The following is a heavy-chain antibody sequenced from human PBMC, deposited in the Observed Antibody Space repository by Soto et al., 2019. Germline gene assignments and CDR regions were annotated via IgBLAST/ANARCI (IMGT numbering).Heavy chain of an antibody. CDR3: AREGGRQQLVHYYYHYGMDV. J-gene: IGHJ6*02. CDR2: IIPILGIA. D-gene: IGHD6-13*01. CDR1: GGTFSSYT. V-gene: IGHV1-69*08. Sequence: QVQLVQSGAEVKKPGSSVKVSCKASGGTFSSYTISWVRQAPGQGLEWMGRIIPILGIANYAQKFQGRVTITADKSTSTAYMELSSLRSEDTAVYYCAREGGRQQLVHYYYHYGMDVWGQGTTVTVSS.